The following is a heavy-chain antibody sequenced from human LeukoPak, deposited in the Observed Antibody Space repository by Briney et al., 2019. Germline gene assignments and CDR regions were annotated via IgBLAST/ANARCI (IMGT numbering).Heavy chain of an antibody. Sequence: ASVKVSCKVSGYTLTELSMHWVRQAPGKGLEWMGGFHPEDGETIYAQKFQGRVTMTEDTSTDTAYMELSSLRSEDTAVYYCATLITTYYDFWSGYYRFGIDYWGQGTLVTVS. J-gene: IGHJ4*02. D-gene: IGHD3-3*01. CDR3: ATLITTYYDFWSGYYRFGIDY. CDR1: GYTLTELS. CDR2: FHPEDGET. V-gene: IGHV1-24*01.